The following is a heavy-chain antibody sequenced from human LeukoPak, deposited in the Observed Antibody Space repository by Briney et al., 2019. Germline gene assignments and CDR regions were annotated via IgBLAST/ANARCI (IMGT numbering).Heavy chain of an antibody. Sequence: ETLSLTCTVSGGSISTYYWSWIRQPPGKGLEWIGYAYYSGNSIYSPSLKSRVTISVDTAMSQFSLRLSSVTSADTAVYYCARESYSSSYLFDFWGQGTLVTVSS. CDR1: GGSISTYY. J-gene: IGHJ4*02. CDR2: AYYSGNS. V-gene: IGHV4-59*01. CDR3: ARESYSSSYLFDF. D-gene: IGHD6-6*01.